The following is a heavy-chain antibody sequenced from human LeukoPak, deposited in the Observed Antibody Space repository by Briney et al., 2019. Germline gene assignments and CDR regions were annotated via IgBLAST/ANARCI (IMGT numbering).Heavy chain of an antibody. D-gene: IGHD3-22*01. CDR1: GLTFSGYW. CDR2: ISYDGRKM. CDR3: TRDYYDSSGYYYLPDY. Sequence: GGSLRLSCAASGLTFSGYWMNWVRQAPGKGLEWVAVISYDGRKMKYADSVKGRFTISRDNSKDTLSLHMNTLRTEDTAVYYCTRDYYDSSGYYYLPDYWGQGTLVTVSS. J-gene: IGHJ4*02. V-gene: IGHV3-30*03.